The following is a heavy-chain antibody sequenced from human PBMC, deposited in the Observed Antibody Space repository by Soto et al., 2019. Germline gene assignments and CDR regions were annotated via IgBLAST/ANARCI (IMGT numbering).Heavy chain of an antibody. CDR3: ARGSGSGIFYQLDY. CDR2: IYYDGSHE. Sequence: QVQLVESGGGVVQPGRSLRLSCAASGFTFSNHGMHWVRQAPGKGLEWVARIYYDGSHEYYADSVKGRFVISRDSSKNTLYLQMNSLRAEDTAVYYCARGSGSGIFYQLDYWGQGTLVTVSS. D-gene: IGHD1-26*01. J-gene: IGHJ4*02. CDR1: GFTFSNHG. V-gene: IGHV3-33*01.